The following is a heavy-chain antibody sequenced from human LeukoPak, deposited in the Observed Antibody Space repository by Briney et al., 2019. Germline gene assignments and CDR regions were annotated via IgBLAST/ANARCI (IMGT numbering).Heavy chain of an antibody. CDR1: GFTFSSYG. CDR2: IRYDGSNK. V-gene: IGHV3-30*02. Sequence: GGSLRLSCAASGFTFSSYGMHWVRQAPGKGLEWVAFIRYDGSNKYYADSVKGRFTISRDNSKNTLYLQMNSLRAEDTAVYYCAKEGDFWSGFPFFDYWGQGTLVTVSS. D-gene: IGHD3-3*01. CDR3: AKEGDFWSGFPFFDY. J-gene: IGHJ4*02.